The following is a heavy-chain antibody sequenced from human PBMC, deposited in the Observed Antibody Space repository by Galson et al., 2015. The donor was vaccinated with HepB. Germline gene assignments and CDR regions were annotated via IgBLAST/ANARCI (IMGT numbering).Heavy chain of an antibody. CDR1: GFSLSTSGVG. J-gene: IGHJ4*02. CDR2: IYWDDDK. CDR3: AQSRVAARPGRFDY. Sequence: PALVKPTQTLTLTCTFSGFSLSTSGVGVGWFRQPPGKALEWLALIYWDDDKRYSPSLKSRLTITKATSKNQVVLTMTNMDPVDTATYYCAQSRVAARPGRFDYWGQGTLVTVSS. D-gene: IGHD6-6*01. V-gene: IGHV2-5*02.